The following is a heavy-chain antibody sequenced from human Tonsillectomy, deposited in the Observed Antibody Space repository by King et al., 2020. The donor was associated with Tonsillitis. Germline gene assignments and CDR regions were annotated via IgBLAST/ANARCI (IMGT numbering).Heavy chain of an antibody. J-gene: IGHJ5*01. CDR2: MFYSGST. D-gene: IGHD1-26*01. Sequence: QLQESGPGLVKPSETLSLTCTVSGASIGSSGFHWGWVRQPPGKGLEWIGSMFYSGSTYYDPSLKSRVTMSVDTSMNQFSLRLGSVTAADTGVYYCARRIVTAGGWFDSWGHGILVTVSS. V-gene: IGHV4-39*01. CDR1: GASIGSSGFH. CDR3: ARRIVTAGGWFDS.